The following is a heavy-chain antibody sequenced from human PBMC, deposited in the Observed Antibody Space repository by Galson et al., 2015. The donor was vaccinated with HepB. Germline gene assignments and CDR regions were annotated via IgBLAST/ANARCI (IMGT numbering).Heavy chain of an antibody. Sequence: SLRLSCAASGFTFSSYAMSWVRQAPGKGLEWVSAISGSGGSTYYADSVKGRFTISRDNSKNTLYLQMNSLRAEDTAVYYCAKVCLGGGSCYSFAYWGQGTLVTVSS. CDR2: ISGSGGST. CDR3: AKVCLGGGSCYSFAY. D-gene: IGHD2-15*01. J-gene: IGHJ4*02. V-gene: IGHV3-23*01. CDR1: GFTFSSYA.